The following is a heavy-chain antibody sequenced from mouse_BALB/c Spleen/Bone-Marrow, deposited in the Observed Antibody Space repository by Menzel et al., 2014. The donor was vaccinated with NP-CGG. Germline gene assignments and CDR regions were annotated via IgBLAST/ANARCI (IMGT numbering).Heavy chain of an antibody. V-gene: IGHV7-3*02. CDR3: ARDKGRFFFDY. CDR1: GFTFTDYY. Sequence: EVKLMESEGGLVQPGGSLRLSCATSGFTFTDYYMNWVRQPTGKALEWLGFIRNKANGYTTEYSASVKGRFTISRDNSQNILYHQMNALRADDSATYYCARDKGRFFFDYWGQGTTLTVSS. CDR2: IRNKANGYTT. J-gene: IGHJ2*01.